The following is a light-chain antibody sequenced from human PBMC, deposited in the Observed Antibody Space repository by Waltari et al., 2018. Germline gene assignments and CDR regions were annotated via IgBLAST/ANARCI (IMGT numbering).Light chain of an antibody. Sequence: DVQMTPSPSSLSASLGARVPITCRAGQRISSYLNWSQQKPGMAPKLLIYASSTLQTGVPSRFSGSGSGTDFTLTISSLQPEDFATYYCQQSFTTPLTFGGGTKVEIK. V-gene: IGKV1-39*01. CDR2: ASS. CDR3: QQSFTTPLT. J-gene: IGKJ4*01. CDR1: QRISSY.